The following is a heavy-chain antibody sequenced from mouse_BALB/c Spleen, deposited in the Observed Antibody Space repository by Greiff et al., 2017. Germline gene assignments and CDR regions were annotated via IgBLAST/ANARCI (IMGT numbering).Heavy chain of an antibody. CDR3: ARKCDGYYDAMDY. D-gene: IGHD2-3*01. CDR2: IWSGGST. V-gene: IGHV2-2*02. CDR1: GFSLTSYG. Sequence: QVHVKQSGPGLVQPSQSLSITCTVSGFSLTSYGVHWVRQSPGKGLEWLGVIWSGGSTDYNAAFISRLSISKDNSKSQVFFKMNSLQANDTAIYYCARKCDGYYDAMDYWGQGTSVTVSS. J-gene: IGHJ4*01.